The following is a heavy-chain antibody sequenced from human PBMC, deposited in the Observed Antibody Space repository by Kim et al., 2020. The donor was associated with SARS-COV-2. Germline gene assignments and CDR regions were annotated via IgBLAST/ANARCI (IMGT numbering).Heavy chain of an antibody. CDR2: ISSSSSYI. CDR1: GFTFSSYS. CDR3: ARGDRYSSSWYDN. D-gene: IGHD6-13*01. J-gene: IGHJ4*02. V-gene: IGHV3-21*01. Sequence: GGSLRLSCAASGFTFSSYSMNWVRQAPGKGLEWVSSISSSSSYIYYADSVKGRFTISRDNAKNSLYLQMNSLRAEDTAVYYCARGDRYSSSWYDNWGQGTLVTVSS.